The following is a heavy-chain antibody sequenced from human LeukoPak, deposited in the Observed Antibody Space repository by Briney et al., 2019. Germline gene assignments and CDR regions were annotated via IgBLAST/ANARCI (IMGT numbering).Heavy chain of an antibody. CDR1: GYTFTGYY. Sequence: ASVKVSCKAPGYTFTGYYMHWVRQAPGQGLEWMGWINPNSGGTNYAQKFQGRVTMTRDTSINTAYMELSRLRSDDTAVYYCARDYTTVTSKPFDFWGQGTLVTVSS. D-gene: IGHD4-17*01. CDR2: INPNSGGT. V-gene: IGHV1-2*02. J-gene: IGHJ4*02. CDR3: ARDYTTVTSKPFDF.